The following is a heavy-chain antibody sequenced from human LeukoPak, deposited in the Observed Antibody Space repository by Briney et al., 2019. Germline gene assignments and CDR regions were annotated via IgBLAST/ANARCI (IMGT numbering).Heavy chain of an antibody. CDR3: ARLESSGSYYDYYYYGMDV. V-gene: IGHV4-59*08. CDR2: IYYSGST. D-gene: IGHD1-26*01. CDR1: GGSISSYY. J-gene: IGHJ6*02. Sequence: SETLSLTCTVSGGSISSYYWSWIRQPPAKGLEWIGYIYYSGSTNYNPSLKSRVTISVDTSKNQFSLKLSSVTAADTAVYYCARLESSGSYYDYYYYGMDVWGQGTTVTVSS.